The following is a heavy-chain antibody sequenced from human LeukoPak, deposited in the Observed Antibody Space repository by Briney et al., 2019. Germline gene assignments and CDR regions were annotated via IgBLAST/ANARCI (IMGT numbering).Heavy chain of an antibody. D-gene: IGHD6-6*01. CDR1: GFTFSEAW. Sequence: PGGSLRLSCAASGFTFSEAWMSWVRQAPGKGLEWVGLIKHKYDGATTDYAAPVKGRFTISRDDSKNTLFLQMNSLKTEDTAVYYCTTVGRQYTRYLDYWGQGTLVTVSS. CDR3: TTVGRQYTRYLDY. V-gene: IGHV3-15*01. CDR2: IKHKYDGATT. J-gene: IGHJ4*02.